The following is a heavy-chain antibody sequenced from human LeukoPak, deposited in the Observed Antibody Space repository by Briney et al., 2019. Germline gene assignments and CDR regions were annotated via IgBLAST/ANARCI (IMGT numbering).Heavy chain of an antibody. D-gene: IGHD3-16*02. Sequence: PSETLSLTCTVSGGSISSYYLSWIRQPAGKGLEWIGRIYTSGSTNYNPSLKSRVTMSVDTSKNQFSLKLSSVTAAGTAVYYCARPGWGLRLGELSSDDYWGQGTLVTVSS. CDR3: ARPGWGLRLGELSSDDY. CDR2: IYTSGST. V-gene: IGHV4-4*07. CDR1: GGSISSYY. J-gene: IGHJ4*02.